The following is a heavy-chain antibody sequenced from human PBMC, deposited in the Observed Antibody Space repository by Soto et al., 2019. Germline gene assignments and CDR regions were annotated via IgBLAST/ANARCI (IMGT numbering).Heavy chain of an antibody. Sequence: VQLLESGGGLVQPGGSLRLSCAASGFTFSSYAMSWVRQAPGKGLEWVSAISGSGGSTYYADSVKGRFTISRDNSKNTLYLQMNSLRAEDTAVYYCAKAAAELGYHGSGSSSSFDYWGQGTLVTVSS. CDR1: GFTFSSYA. D-gene: IGHD3-10*01. J-gene: IGHJ4*02. CDR3: AKAAAELGYHGSGSSSSFDY. CDR2: ISGSGGST. V-gene: IGHV3-23*01.